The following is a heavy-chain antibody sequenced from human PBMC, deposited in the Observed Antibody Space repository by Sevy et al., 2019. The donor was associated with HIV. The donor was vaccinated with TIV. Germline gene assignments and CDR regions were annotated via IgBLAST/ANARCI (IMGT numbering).Heavy chain of an antibody. CDR2: IKQDGSEK. CDR1: GFTFSSYW. V-gene: IGHV3-7*01. J-gene: IGHJ3*02. Sequence: GGSLRLSCAASGFTFSSYWMSWVRQAPGKGLEWVANIKQDGSEKYYVDSVKGRFTISRDNAKNSLYLQMNSLRAEDTAVYYCASMWELLAPRPIDIWGQGTMVTVSS. D-gene: IGHD1-26*01. CDR3: ASMWELLAPRPIDI.